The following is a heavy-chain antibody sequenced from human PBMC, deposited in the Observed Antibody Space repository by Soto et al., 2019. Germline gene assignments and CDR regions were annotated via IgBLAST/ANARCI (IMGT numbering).Heavy chain of an antibody. CDR2: IIPILGIA. Sequence: ASVKVSCKASGGTFSSYAISWVRQAPGQGLEWMGGIIPILGIANYAQKFQGRVTITADKSTNTAYMELSSLRSEDTAVYYCARGGYYGAGSYYNAFDIWGQGTMVTVSS. V-gene: IGHV1-69*10. CDR1: GGTFSSYA. CDR3: ARGGYYGAGSYYNAFDI. D-gene: IGHD3-10*01. J-gene: IGHJ3*02.